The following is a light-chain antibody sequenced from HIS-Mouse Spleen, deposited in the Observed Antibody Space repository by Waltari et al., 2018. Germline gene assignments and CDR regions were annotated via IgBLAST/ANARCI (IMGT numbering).Light chain of an antibody. Sequence: SYELTQPPSVSVSQGQTARITCPGDGLPKKYAYWYQQESGQAPVLVIYEDSKRPSGIPERFSGSSSGTMATLTISGAQVEDEADYYCYSTDSSGNHRVFGGGTKLTVL. CDR1: GLPKKY. CDR3: YSTDSSGNHRV. V-gene: IGLV3-10*01. J-gene: IGLJ2*01. CDR2: EDS.